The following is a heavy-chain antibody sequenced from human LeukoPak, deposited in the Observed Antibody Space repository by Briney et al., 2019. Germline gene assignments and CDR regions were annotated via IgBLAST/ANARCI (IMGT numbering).Heavy chain of an antibody. CDR2: IYYSGST. CDR3: ARGATHFDY. Sequence: SETLSLTCTVSGGSISSYYWSWLRQPPGKGLEWIGYIYYSGSTNYNPSLKGRVTISVDTSKNQFSLKLSSVTAADPAIYYCARGATHFDYWGQGTLVTVSS. V-gene: IGHV4-59*01. J-gene: IGHJ4*02. D-gene: IGHD2-15*01. CDR1: GGSISSYY.